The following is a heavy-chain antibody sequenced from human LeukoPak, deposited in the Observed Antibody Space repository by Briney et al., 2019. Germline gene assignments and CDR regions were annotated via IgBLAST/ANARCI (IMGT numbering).Heavy chain of an antibody. Sequence: PGGSLRLSCAASRFTFSNAWMSGVRQALGKGREWVGRIKSKTDGGTTDYAATVKGRFTISRDESKHTLYLQMNSLKPEDTAVYYCTTDGITGTTYYYYYMDVWGKGTTVTVSS. CDR1: RFTFSNAW. D-gene: IGHD1-7*01. CDR3: TTDGITGTTYYYYYMDV. J-gene: IGHJ6*03. CDR2: IKSKTDGGTT. V-gene: IGHV3-15*01.